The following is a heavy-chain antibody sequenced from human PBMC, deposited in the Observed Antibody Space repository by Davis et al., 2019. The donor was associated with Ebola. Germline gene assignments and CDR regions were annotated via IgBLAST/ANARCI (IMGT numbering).Heavy chain of an antibody. CDR2: INPNSGGT. Sequence: ASVKVSCKASGYTFTNYYIHWVRQAPGQGLEWVGRINPNSGGTEYPQNFQGRVTMTRDTSISTAYMELSRLRSDDTAVYYCARGLGIVLSLTATSDFDYWGQGTLVTVSS. J-gene: IGHJ4*02. D-gene: IGHD5-12*01. V-gene: IGHV1-2*06. CDR1: GYTFTNYY. CDR3: ARGLGIVLSLTATSDFDY.